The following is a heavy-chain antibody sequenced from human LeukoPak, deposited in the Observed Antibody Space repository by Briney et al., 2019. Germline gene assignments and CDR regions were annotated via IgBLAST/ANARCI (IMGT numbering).Heavy chain of an antibody. Sequence: ASVKVSCKASGYTFTSYYMHWVRQAPGQGLEWMGIINPSGGSTSYAQKFQGRVTITRDTSTSTVYMELSSLRSEDTAVYYCARTIDGIAAAGKRGHDAEYFQHWGQGXLVTVSS. V-gene: IGHV1-46*01. CDR3: ARTIDGIAAAGKRGHDAEYFQH. J-gene: IGHJ1*01. CDR1: GYTFTSYY. CDR2: INPSGGST. D-gene: IGHD6-13*01.